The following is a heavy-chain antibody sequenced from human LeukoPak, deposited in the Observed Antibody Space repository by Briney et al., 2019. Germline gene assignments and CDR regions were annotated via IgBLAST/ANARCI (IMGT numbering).Heavy chain of an antibody. D-gene: IGHD6-13*01. Sequence: SETLSLTCAVYGVSFSGYYWSWIRQPPGKGLEWIGEINHSGSTNYNPSLKSRVTISVDTSKNQFSLKLSSVTAADTAVYYCALGIAAADNWFDPWGQGTLVTVSS. CDR2: INHSGST. J-gene: IGHJ5*02. CDR1: GVSFSGYY. V-gene: IGHV4-34*01. CDR3: ALGIAAADNWFDP.